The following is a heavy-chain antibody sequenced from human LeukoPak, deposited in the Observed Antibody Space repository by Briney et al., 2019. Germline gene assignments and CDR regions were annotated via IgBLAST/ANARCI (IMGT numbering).Heavy chain of an antibody. J-gene: IGHJ6*03. CDR2: INPESGNT. CDR3: AKDGNWNNVPGDYYYMDV. Sequence: VASMKVSCKTSGYTFTGYDLHWVRQAPGQGLEWMGIINPESGNTAYAQKFQGRITMTGDTSTSTVYMELSSLRSEDTAMYYCAKDGNWNNVPGDYYYMDVWGKGTTVAVSS. D-gene: IGHD1/OR15-1a*01. V-gene: IGHV1-46*01. CDR1: GYTFTGYD.